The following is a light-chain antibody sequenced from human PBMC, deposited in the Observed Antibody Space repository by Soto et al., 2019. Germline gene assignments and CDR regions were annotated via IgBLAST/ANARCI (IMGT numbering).Light chain of an antibody. J-gene: IGKJ4*01. CDR3: QQYNNWRALT. V-gene: IGKV3-15*01. Sequence: EIVMTQSPAILSVSPGERATLSCRASQSVSSNLAWYQQKPGQAPRLLIYGASTRATGIPARFSGSGSGTEFTLTISSLQSEDFAVYYCQQYNNWRALTFGGGTKVEIK. CDR1: QSVSSN. CDR2: GAS.